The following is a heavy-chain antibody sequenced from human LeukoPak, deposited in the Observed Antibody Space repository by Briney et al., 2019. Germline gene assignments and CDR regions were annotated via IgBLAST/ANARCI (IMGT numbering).Heavy chain of an antibody. CDR1: GFTFSSYE. V-gene: IGHV3-48*03. Sequence: GGSLRLSCAASGFTFSSYEMNWVRQAPGKGLEWVSYISSSGSTIYYADSVKGRFTISRDNAKNSLYLQMNSLRAEDTAVYYCARDRFGGGFDYWGQGTLVTVSS. CDR3: ARDRFGGGFDY. J-gene: IGHJ4*02. D-gene: IGHD2-15*01. CDR2: ISSSGSTI.